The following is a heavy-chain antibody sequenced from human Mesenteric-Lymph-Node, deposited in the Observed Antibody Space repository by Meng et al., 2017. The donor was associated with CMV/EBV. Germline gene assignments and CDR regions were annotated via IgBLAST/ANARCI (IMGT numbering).Heavy chain of an antibody. V-gene: IGHV3-30*04. CDR3: ATKVGAGLIDY. CDR2: ISYDGSDK. D-gene: IGHD1-26*01. Sequence: GESLKISCAASGFTFGSYAMYWVRQAPGKGLEWVAVISYDGSDKYYGDSVKGRFTISRDNSKNTLYLQMNSLRAEDTAVYYCATKVGAGLIDYWGQGTLVTVSS. CDR1: GFTFGSYA. J-gene: IGHJ4*02.